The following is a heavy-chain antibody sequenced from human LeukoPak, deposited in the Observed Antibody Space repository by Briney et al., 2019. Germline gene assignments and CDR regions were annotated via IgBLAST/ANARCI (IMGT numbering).Heavy chain of an antibody. D-gene: IGHD5-18*01. J-gene: IGHJ4*02. V-gene: IGHV3-23*01. CDR1: RFTFSSYA. Sequence: SGGSLRLSCAASRFTFSSYAMSWVRQAPGKGLEWVSGMSGSGDSTFYADSVKGRFTISRDNSKNTLYLQMNSLRAEDTAVYYCACRVSYGYHIDYWGQGTLVTVSS. CDR2: MSGSGDST. CDR3: ACRVSYGYHIDY.